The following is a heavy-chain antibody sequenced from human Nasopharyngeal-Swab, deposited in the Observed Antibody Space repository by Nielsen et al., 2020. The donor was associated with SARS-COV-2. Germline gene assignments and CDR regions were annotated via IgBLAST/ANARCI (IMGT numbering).Heavy chain of an antibody. Sequence: WIRQSPSRGLEWLGRTYYSSNWYNDYAVSVKSRITINPDTSKNQFSLHLNSVTPEDTAVYYCAKARGAYGDYYYYYTDVWGKGTTVTVSS. D-gene: IGHD4-17*01. J-gene: IGHJ6*03. V-gene: IGHV6-1*01. CDR2: TYYSSNWYN. CDR3: AKARGAYGDYYYYYTDV.